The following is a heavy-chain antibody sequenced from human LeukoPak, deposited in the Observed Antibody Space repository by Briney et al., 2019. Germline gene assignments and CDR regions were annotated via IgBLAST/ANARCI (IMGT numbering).Heavy chain of an antibody. J-gene: IGHJ5*02. D-gene: IGHD1-26*01. CDR3: AAAPHSGSHSPWFDP. V-gene: IGHV3-11*01. CDR2: ISSSGSTI. CDR1: GFAFSDYY. Sequence: GGSLRLSCAASGFAFSDYYMSWIRQAPGKGLEWVSYISSSGSTIYYADSVKGRSTISRDNAKNSLYPQMNSLRAEDTAVYYCAAAPHSGSHSPWFDPWGQGTLVTVSS.